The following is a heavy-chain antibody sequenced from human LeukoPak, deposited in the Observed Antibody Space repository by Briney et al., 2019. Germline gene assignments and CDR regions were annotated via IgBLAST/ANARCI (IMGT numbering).Heavy chain of an antibody. Sequence: PGGSLRLSRAPSGFSLSSYWMSWVREAPGQGLEWVANIKQDGSEKYYVDSVKGRFTISRDNARNSLYLQMTGLRAEDRAVYYCVGPEYYGAGSRLFVYWGQGTLVTVSS. V-gene: IGHV3-7*01. CDR3: VGPEYYGAGSRLFVY. CDR1: GFSLSSYW. CDR2: IKQDGSEK. J-gene: IGHJ4*02. D-gene: IGHD3-10*01.